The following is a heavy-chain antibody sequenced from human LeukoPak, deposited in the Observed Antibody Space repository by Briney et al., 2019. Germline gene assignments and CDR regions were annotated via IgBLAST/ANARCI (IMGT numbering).Heavy chain of an antibody. V-gene: IGHV1-18*01. CDR3: ARLGPIVATKNWFDP. CDR2: ISAYNGNT. D-gene: IGHD5-12*01. Sequence: ASVKVSCKASGYTFTSYGISWVRQAPGQGLEWMGWISAYNGNTNYAQKLQGRVTMTTDTSTSTAYMELRSLRSDDTAVYYCARLGPIVATKNWFDPWGQGTLVTVSS. J-gene: IGHJ5*02. CDR1: GYTFTSYG.